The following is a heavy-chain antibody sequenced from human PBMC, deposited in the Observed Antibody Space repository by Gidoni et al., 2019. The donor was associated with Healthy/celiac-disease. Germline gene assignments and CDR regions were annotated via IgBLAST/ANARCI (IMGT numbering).Heavy chain of an antibody. J-gene: IGHJ6*02. CDR1: GFTFSSYS. CDR3: ARGDASDDILTGYFNYYYYYGMDV. V-gene: IGHV3-21*01. Sequence: EVQLVESGGGLVKPGGSLRLSCAASGFTFSSYSMNWVGQAPGKGLEWVSSISSSSSYIYYADSVKGLCTISRDNAKNSLYLQMNSLRAEDTAVYYCARGDASDDILTGYFNYYYYYGMDVWGQGTTVTVSS. D-gene: IGHD3-9*01. CDR2: ISSSSSYI.